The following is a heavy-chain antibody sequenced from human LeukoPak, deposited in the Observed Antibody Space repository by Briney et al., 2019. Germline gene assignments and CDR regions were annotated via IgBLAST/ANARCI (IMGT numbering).Heavy chain of an antibody. CDR3: ARGYLRYYYMDV. V-gene: IGHV3-48*03. Sequence: GGSLRLSCAASGSMFSSYEINWVRQAPGKGLEWVSYISNSGSDKYYADSVKGRFTISRDNAKNSLYLQMNSLRAEDTAVYYCARGYLRYYYMDVWGKGTTVTVSS. CDR1: GSMFSSYE. J-gene: IGHJ6*04. D-gene: IGHD3-10*01. CDR2: ISNSGSDK.